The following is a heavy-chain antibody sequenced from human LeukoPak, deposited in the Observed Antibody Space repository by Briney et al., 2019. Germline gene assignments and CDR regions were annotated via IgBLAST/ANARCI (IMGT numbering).Heavy chain of an antibody. J-gene: IGHJ3*02. CDR2: MRQDGSGT. CDR1: GFSLSGYW. Sequence: GGSLRLSCAASGFSLSGYWMSWVRQAPGKGLQWVADMRQDGSGTYYVDSVKGRFTVSRDSAKNSLFLEMDSLRADDTAVYCCARERRIVGTINNAFDIWGLGTMVTVSS. CDR3: ARERRIVGTINNAFDI. D-gene: IGHD1-26*01. V-gene: IGHV3-7*04.